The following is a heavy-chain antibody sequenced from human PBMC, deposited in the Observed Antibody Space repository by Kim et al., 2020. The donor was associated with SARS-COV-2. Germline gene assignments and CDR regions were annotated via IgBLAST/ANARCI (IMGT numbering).Heavy chain of an antibody. J-gene: IGHJ6*02. CDR2: MNPNSGNT. D-gene: IGHD5-18*01. CDR3: ATLEVDTAMVGYYYGMDV. V-gene: IGHV1-8*01. CDR1: GYTFTSYD. Sequence: ASVKVSCKASGYTFTSYDINWVRQATGQGLEWMGWMNPNSGNTGYAQKFQGRVTMTRNTSISTAYMELSSLRSEDTAVCYCATLEVDTAMVGYYYGMDVWGQGTTVTGSS.